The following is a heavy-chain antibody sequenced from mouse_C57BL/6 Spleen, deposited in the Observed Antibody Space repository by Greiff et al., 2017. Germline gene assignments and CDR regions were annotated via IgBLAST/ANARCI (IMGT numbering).Heavy chain of an antibody. V-gene: IGHV5-16*01. J-gene: IGHJ2*01. CDR1: GFTFSDYY. Sequence: EVNLVESEGGLVQPGSSMKLSCTASGFTFSDYYMAWVRQVPEKGLEWVANINYDGSSTYYLDSLKSRFIISRDNAKNILYLQMSSLKSEDTATYYCARDWDGFDYWGQGTTLTVSS. CDR2: INYDGSST. D-gene: IGHD4-1*01. CDR3: ARDWDGFDY.